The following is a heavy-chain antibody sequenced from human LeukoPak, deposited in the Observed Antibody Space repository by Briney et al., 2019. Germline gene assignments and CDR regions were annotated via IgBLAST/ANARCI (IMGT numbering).Heavy chain of an antibody. D-gene: IGHD5-12*01. CDR3: ARVPKGGYSPPPDY. J-gene: IGHJ4*02. CDR2: ISAYNGNT. Sequence: GASVKVSCKASGGTFSSYAISWVRQAPGQGLEWMGWISAYNGNTNYAQKLQGRVTMTTDTSTSTAYMELRSLRSDDTAVYYCARVPKGGYSPPPDYWGQGTLVTVSS. V-gene: IGHV1-18*01. CDR1: GGTFSSYA.